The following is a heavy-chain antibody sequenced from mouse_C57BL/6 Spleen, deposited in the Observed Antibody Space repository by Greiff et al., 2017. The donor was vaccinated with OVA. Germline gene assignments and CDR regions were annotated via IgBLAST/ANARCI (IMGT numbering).Heavy chain of an antibody. V-gene: IGHV1-5*01. CDR1: GYTFTSYW. Sequence: EVQLQQSGTVLARPGASVKMSCKTSGYTFTSYWMHWVKQRPGQGLEWIGAIYPGNSDTSYNQKFKGKAKLTAVTSASTAYMELSSLTNEDSAVYYCTRERGEEGYFDVWGTGTTVTVSS. J-gene: IGHJ1*03. CDR3: TRERGEEGYFDV. CDR2: IYPGNSDT.